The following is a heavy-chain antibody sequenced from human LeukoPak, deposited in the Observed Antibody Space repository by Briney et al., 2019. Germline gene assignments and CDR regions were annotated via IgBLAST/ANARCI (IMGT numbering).Heavy chain of an antibody. Sequence: GGSLRLSCAASGFMFSSYAMGWVRQAPGKGLEWSSGISGSGAITYYADSVKGRFSISRDNSKNAVSLQVNSLRAEDTAVYYCAKDLHGEVPDYFDYWGQGTLVTVSS. CDR3: AKDLHGEVPDYFDY. V-gene: IGHV3-23*01. CDR1: GFMFSSYA. CDR2: ISGSGAIT. D-gene: IGHD3-3*01. J-gene: IGHJ4*02.